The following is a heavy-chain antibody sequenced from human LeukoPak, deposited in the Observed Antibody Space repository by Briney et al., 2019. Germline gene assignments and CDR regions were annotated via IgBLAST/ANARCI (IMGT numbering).Heavy chain of an antibody. D-gene: IGHD1-26*01. CDR3: AKDSIVGAFRSPHHQHYY. CDR2: ISGSGGST. Sequence: GGSLRLSCAASGFTFSSYAMSWVRQAPGKGLEWVSAISGSGGSTYYADSVKGRFTISRDNSKNTLYLKMNSLRAEDTAVYYCAKDSIVGAFRSPHHQHYYWGQGTLVTVSS. J-gene: IGHJ4*02. CDR1: GFTFSSYA. V-gene: IGHV3-23*01.